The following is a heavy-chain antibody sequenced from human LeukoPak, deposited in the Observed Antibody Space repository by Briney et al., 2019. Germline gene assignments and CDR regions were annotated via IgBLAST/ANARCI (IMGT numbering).Heavy chain of an antibody. J-gene: IGHJ6*03. CDR3: ARDPLVRYSSGWYGRYYYYYMDV. Sequence: GASVKVSCKASGYTFTSYYMHSVRQAPGQGLKWMGIINPSGGSTSYAQKFQGRVTMTRDTSTSTVYMELSSMRSEDTAVYYCARDPLVRYSSGWYGRYYYYYMDVWGKGTTVTISS. D-gene: IGHD6-19*01. CDR2: INPSGGST. V-gene: IGHV1-46*01. CDR1: GYTFTSYY.